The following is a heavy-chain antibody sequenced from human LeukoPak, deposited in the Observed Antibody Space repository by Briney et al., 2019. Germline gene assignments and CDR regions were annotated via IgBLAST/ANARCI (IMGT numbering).Heavy chain of an antibody. Sequence: SETLSLSCTVSGGSLSNYYWSWLRQPPGKGLDWIGYIYYSGSTNYSPSLKSRVTISVDTSKNQFSLKLSSVTAADTAVYYCARDSYSTSWMDVWGQGTTVTVS. D-gene: IGHD6-6*01. CDR2: IYYSGST. CDR1: GGSLSNYY. V-gene: IGHV4-59*01. CDR3: ARDSYSTSWMDV. J-gene: IGHJ6*02.